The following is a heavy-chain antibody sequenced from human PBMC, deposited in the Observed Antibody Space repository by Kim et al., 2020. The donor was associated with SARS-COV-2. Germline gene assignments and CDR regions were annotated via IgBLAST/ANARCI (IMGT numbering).Heavy chain of an antibody. Sequence: GGSLRLSCAASGFTFSSFAMTWVRQAPGKGLEWVSILSDSGGDTFYADSVKGRFTISRDSSKNTLYLQMNSLRAADSAVYYCAKKGIPARGQWYCDLWGRGTLVTFSS. D-gene: IGHD6-13*01. CDR2: LSDSGGDT. CDR1: GFTFSSFA. J-gene: IGHJ2*01. CDR3: AKKGIPARGQWYCDL. V-gene: IGHV3-23*01.